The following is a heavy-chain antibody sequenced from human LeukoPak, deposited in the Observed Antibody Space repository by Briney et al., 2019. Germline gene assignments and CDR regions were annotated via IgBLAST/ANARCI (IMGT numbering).Heavy chain of an antibody. CDR1: GYSFTSYW. CDR3: ARSGDYYDSSNWFDP. J-gene: IGHJ5*02. D-gene: IGHD3-22*01. CDR2: IYPGDSDT. V-gene: IGHV5-51*01. Sequence: GESLKISCKGSGYSFTSYWIGWVRQMPGKGLEWMGIIYPGDSDTRYSPSFQGQVTISADKSISTAFLQWSSLKASDTAMHYCARSGDYYDSSNWFDPWGQGTLVTVSS.